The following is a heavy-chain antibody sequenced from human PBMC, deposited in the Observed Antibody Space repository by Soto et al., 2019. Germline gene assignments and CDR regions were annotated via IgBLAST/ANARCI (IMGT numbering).Heavy chain of an antibody. D-gene: IGHD1-26*01. J-gene: IGHJ4*02. CDR3: AREGGGIVGATPFDY. CDR2: IIPIFGTA. Sequence: QVQLVQSGAEVKKPGSSVKVSCTASGGTFSSYAISWVRQAPGQGLEWMGGIIPIFGTANYAQKFQGRVTITADQSTRTAYMELSSLRAEDTAVYYWAREGGGIVGATPFDYWGQGTLVTVSS. CDR1: GGTFSSYA. V-gene: IGHV1-69*01.